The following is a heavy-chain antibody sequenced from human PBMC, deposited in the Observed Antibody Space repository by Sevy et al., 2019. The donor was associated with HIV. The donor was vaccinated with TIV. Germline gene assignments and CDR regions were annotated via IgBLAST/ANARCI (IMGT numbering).Heavy chain of an antibody. CDR3: ARAPPIVVVPGAPSWFDP. CDR1: GGSFSGYS. J-gene: IGHJ5*02. V-gene: IGHV4-34*01. CDR2: INHTGST. D-gene: IGHD2-2*01. Sequence: SETLSLTCAVYGGSFSGYSWNWIRQPPGKGLEWIGEINHTGSTNYNPSLKSRVTISVDTSKTQVSLKLSSVTAADTAICYCARAPPIVVVPGAPSWFDPWGQGTLVTVSS.